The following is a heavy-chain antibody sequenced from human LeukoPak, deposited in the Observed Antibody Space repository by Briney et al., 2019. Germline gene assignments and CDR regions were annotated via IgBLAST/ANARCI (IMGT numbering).Heavy chain of an antibody. CDR2: IGGGAAGT. D-gene: IGHD3-10*01. Sequence: GGSLRLSCAAPGFTFNSYAMSWVRQAPGKGLEWVSAIGGGAAGTYYADSVKGRFTISRDNSKNTLFLQMNNLRAEDTAVYYCAKNGIYGSARYMDVWGRGTTVTVSS. V-gene: IGHV3-23*01. CDR3: AKNGIYGSARYMDV. CDR1: GFTFNSYA. J-gene: IGHJ6*03.